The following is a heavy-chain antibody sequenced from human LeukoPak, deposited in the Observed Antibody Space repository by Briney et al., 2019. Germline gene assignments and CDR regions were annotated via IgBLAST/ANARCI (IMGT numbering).Heavy chain of an antibody. D-gene: IGHD3-22*01. Sequence: GGSLRLSCAASGFTFSSYAMSWVRQAPGKGLEWVSAVCGRGDDTFYADSMQGRFTISRDNSKNTLYLQMNSLRVEDTAIYFCARDKYDSGGSHPYFDYWGRGTLVTVST. CDR1: GFTFSSYA. V-gene: IGHV3-23*01. J-gene: IGHJ4*02. CDR2: VCGRGDDT. CDR3: ARDKYDSGGSHPYFDY.